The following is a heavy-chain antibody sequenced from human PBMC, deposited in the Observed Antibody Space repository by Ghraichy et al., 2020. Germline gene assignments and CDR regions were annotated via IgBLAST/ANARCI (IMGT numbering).Heavy chain of an antibody. CDR3: AKAAPLELGYCSGGSCFYY. D-gene: IGHD2-15*01. J-gene: IGHJ4*02. CDR1: GFTFSSYA. CDR2: ISGSGGST. Sequence: GSLRLSCAASGFTFSSYAMSWVRQAPGKGLEWVSAISGSGGSTYYADSVKGRFTISRDNSKNTLYLQMNSLRAEDTAVYYCAKAAPLELGYCSGGSCFYYWGQGTLVTVSS. V-gene: IGHV3-23*01.